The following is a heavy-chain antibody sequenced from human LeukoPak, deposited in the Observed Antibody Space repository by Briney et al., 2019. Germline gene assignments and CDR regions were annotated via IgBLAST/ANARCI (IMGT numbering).Heavy chain of an antibody. CDR3: ARGGDYDVLTGYHFYFDS. CDR2: IYTTGST. CDR1: SGSISSGSSY. Sequence: PSETLSLTCSVSSGSISSGSSYWHWIRQPAGKELEWIGHIYTTGSTRYHPSLKSRATISADTSKNPFSLHLTSVTAADTAVYFCARGGDYDVLTGYHFYFDSWGQGTLVTVSS. D-gene: IGHD3-9*01. V-gene: IGHV4-61*09. J-gene: IGHJ4*02.